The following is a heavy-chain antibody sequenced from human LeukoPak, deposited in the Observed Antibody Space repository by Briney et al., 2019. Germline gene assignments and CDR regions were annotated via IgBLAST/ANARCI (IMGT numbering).Heavy chain of an antibody. CDR1: GFTFTSYY. Sequence: ASVTVSCTASGFTFTSYYMHWVRQAPGQGLEWIGIINPSGGRTRYAQRLQGRVTMTRDTSTSTVYMELSSLRSEDTAVYYCARDVGITVVRGTFDYWGQGTLVTVSS. V-gene: IGHV1-46*01. J-gene: IGHJ4*01. CDR3: ARDVGITVVRGTFDY. CDR2: INPSGGRT. D-gene: IGHD3-10*01.